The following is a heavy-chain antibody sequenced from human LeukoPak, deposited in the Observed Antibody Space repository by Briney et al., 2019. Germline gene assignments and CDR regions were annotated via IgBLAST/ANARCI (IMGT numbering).Heavy chain of an antibody. Sequence: PGRSLRLSCAASGFTFRSYAMHWVRQAPGKGLEWVAVISYDGSNKFYADSVKGRFTISRDNSKNTLYLQMNNLRGEDTAVYYCARAGAYSYGDLTFDVWGQGTMVTVSS. D-gene: IGHD5-18*01. CDR3: ARAGAYSYGDLTFDV. CDR2: ISYDGSNK. V-gene: IGHV3-30*14. CDR1: GFTFRSYA. J-gene: IGHJ3*01.